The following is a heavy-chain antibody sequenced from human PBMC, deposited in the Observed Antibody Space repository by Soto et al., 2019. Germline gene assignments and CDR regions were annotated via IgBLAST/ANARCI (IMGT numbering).Heavy chain of an antibody. CDR1: GYTRTYLS. CDR3: ATARIAAAGTRWFDP. V-gene: IGHV1-24*01. D-gene: IGHD6-13*01. CDR2: FDPEDGET. J-gene: IGHJ5*02. Sequence: QVACSRSGYTRTYLSTQWHQQNPGKGLEWMGGFDPEDGETIYAQKFQVRVTMTEDTSTDTAYVELSSLRSEDTDVYYCATARIAAAGTRWFDPWGQGTLVTVSS.